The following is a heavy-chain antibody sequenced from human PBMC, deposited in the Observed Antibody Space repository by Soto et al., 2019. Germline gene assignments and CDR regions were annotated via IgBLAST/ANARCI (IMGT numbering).Heavy chain of an antibody. D-gene: IGHD5-12*01. J-gene: IGHJ4*02. V-gene: IGHV4-39*07. CDR1: GGSISSSSYY. CDR3: AAGGGLPRYY. CDR2: IYYSGST. Sequence: NPSETLSLTCTVSGGSISSSSYYWGWIRQPPGKGLEWIGNIYYSGSTYYKPSLKSRATISVDTSKNQFSLKLSSVTAADTAVYYCAAGGGLPRYYWGQGTLVTVSS.